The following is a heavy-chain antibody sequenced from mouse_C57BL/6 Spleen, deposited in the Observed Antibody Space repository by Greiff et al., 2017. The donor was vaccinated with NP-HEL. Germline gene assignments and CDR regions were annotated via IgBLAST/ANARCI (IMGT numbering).Heavy chain of an antibody. CDR1: GYTFTSYW. CDR3: ARFKGGSYSYYAMDY. CDR2: IHPNSGST. J-gene: IGHJ4*01. V-gene: IGHV1-64*01. D-gene: IGHD1-1*02. Sequence: QVQLQQPGAELVKPGASVKLSCKASGYTFTSYWMHWVKQRPGQGLEWIGMIHPNSGSTNYNEKFKSKATLTVDKSSSTAYMQLSSLTSEDSAVYYCARFKGGSYSYYAMDYWGQGTSVTVSS.